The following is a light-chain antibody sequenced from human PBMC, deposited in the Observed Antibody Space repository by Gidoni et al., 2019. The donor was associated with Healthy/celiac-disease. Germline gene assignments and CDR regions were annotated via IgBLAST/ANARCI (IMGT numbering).Light chain of an antibody. CDR2: GIS. V-gene: IGKV3-15*01. CDR3: QQYSQWPIT. Sequence: MQSPVTLSVSPGERATLSCRASQAVGSNYLAWYQQKPGQAPRLLIFGISTRATDIPDRFSVSGSGTEFTLTINSLQSEDYAVYYCQQYSQWPITFGQGTRLEIK. J-gene: IGKJ5*01. CDR1: QAVGSN.